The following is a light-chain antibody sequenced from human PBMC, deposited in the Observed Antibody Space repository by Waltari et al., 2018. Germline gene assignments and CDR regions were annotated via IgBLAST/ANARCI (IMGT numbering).Light chain of an antibody. J-gene: IGLJ2*01. V-gene: IGLV3-21*04. CDR2: DVI. Sequence: SFGLTQAPSVSVAPGKTASITCGGSSIGRTSVHWYQQVPGQAPVLVIFDVIDRPSEIPARVSGSKSGDTATLIIDRVEAGDEADYYCQIWDKTTNHLILGAGTRLTVL. CDR1: SIGRTS. CDR3: QIWDKTTNHLI.